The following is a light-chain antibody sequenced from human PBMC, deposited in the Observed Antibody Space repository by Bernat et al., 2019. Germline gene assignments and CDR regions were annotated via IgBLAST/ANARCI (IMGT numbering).Light chain of an antibody. V-gene: IGKV3-20*01. CDR1: QSVSSNY. CDR2: DAS. Sequence: ETVLTQSPDILSLSPGERVTLSCRASQSVSSNYVAWYQQKPGQAPRLLIYDASTRATGIPDRFSGSGSGTDFPLTISRLEPEDFAVFYCQQYGSSPYTFGQGTKLESK. J-gene: IGKJ2*01. CDR3: QQYGSSPYT.